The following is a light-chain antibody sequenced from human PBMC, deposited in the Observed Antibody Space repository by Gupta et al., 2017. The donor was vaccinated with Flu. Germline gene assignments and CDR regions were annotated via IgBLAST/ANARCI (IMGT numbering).Light chain of an antibody. CDR1: QSINNN. J-gene: IGKJ4*01. CDR2: GAS. CDR3: QQDNTWPT. Sequence: EIVMTQSPATLSVSPGEGVTLSCRASQSINNNLAWYQLKPGLAPSLLIYGASTRATSVPARFTGSGSGTEFTLTISSLQSDDFAVYFCQQDNTWPTFGGGTKVEIK. V-gene: IGKV3-15*01.